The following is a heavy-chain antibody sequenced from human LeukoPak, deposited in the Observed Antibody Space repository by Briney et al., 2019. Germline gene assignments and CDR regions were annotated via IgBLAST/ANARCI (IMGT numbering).Heavy chain of an antibody. CDR3: ARASIVGATPLAFDI. J-gene: IGHJ3*02. CDR2: IIPILGIA. D-gene: IGHD1-26*01. CDR1: GGTFSSYA. Sequence: SVKVSCKASGGTFSSYAISWVRQAPGQGLEWMGRIIPILGIANYAQKFQGRVTITADKSTSTAYMELSSLRSEDTAVSYCARASIVGATPLAFDIWGQGTMVTVSS. V-gene: IGHV1-69*04.